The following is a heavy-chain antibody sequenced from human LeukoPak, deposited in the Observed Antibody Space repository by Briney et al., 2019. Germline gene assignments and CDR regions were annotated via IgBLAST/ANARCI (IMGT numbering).Heavy chain of an antibody. CDR1: GDSMNSGGYS. CDR3: ASRYYDILSGYYDGMDV. Sequence: SQTLSLTCGVSGDSMNSGGYSWNWVRQPPGKNLGWIGYIYYNGSTYYNPSLKSRVTISVDWSKNQFSLKLRSVTAADTAVYCCASRYYDILSGYYDGMDVWGRGTTVTVSS. V-gene: IGHV4-30-2*01. CDR2: IYYNGST. D-gene: IGHD3-9*01. J-gene: IGHJ6*02.